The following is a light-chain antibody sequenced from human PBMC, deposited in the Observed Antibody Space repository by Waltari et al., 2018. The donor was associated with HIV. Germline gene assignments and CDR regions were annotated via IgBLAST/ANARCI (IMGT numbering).Light chain of an antibody. J-gene: IGKJ1*01. CDR2: SAS. Sequence: DIQMTQSPSSLSASVGDRVTVSCRANQTISKFLNWYQHKPGKAPNLLISSASNLHSGVPSRFGGSGSGTEFALTISSLQPEDFAVYYCQQTYSAPWTFGQGTKIDIK. CDR3: QQTYSAPWT. V-gene: IGKV1-39*01. CDR1: QTISKF.